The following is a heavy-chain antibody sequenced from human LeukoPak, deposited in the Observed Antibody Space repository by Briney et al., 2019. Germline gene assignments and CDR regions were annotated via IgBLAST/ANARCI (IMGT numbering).Heavy chain of an antibody. J-gene: IGHJ6*03. CDR3: VRQVADYFYYYMDV. Sequence: PSEALSLTCTVSVGSVSSTNYYWGWVCQPPGKGLEWIGAIYFSETTYYNPSLKSRITISLDTSKNQFSLKLSSVTAADTAIYYCVRQVADYFYYYMDVWGKGTSVTVTS. D-gene: IGHD2-15*01. CDR2: IYFSETT. CDR1: VGSVSSTNYY. V-gene: IGHV4-39*01.